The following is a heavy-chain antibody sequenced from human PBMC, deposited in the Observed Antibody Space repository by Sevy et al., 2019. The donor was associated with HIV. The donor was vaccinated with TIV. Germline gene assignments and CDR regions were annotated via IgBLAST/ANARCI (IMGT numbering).Heavy chain of an antibody. J-gene: IGHJ4*02. CDR1: GFTFSSYA. D-gene: IGHD1-26*01. V-gene: IGHV3-23*01. Sequence: GGSLRLSCAASGFTFSSYAMSWVRQAPGKGLEWVSDFSGSGGSTYYADSVKGRFTISRDNSKNTLYLQMNSLRAEDTAVYYCAKAQNSGSYRDFDYWGQGTLVTVSS. CDR3: AKAQNSGSYRDFDY. CDR2: FSGSGGST.